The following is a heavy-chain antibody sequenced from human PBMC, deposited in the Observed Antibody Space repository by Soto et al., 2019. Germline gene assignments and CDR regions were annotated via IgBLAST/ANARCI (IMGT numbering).Heavy chain of an antibody. D-gene: IGHD2-15*01. CDR2: TYYRSKWYN. CDR3: AKGRYCSGGSCYSHYYYGMDV. V-gene: IGHV6-1*01. CDR1: GDSVSSNSAA. Sequence: SQTLSLTCVISGDSVSSNSAAWNWIRQSPSRGLEWLGRTYYRSKWYNDYAVSVKSRITINPDTSKNQFSLQLNSATPEDTAVYYCAKGRYCSGGSCYSHYYYGMDVWGQGTTVTVSS. J-gene: IGHJ6*02.